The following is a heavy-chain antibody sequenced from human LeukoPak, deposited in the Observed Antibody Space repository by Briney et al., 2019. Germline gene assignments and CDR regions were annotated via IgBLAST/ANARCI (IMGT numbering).Heavy chain of an antibody. Sequence: GASVKVSCKASGYTFTSYYMHWVRQAPGQGLEWMGIINPSGGSTSYAQKFQGRVTMTRDMSTSTVYMELSSLRSEDTAVYYCARKYYYDSSGYYFGWFDPWGQGTLVTVSS. CDR2: INPSGGST. J-gene: IGHJ5*02. D-gene: IGHD3-22*01. V-gene: IGHV1-46*01. CDR3: ARKYYYDSSGYYFGWFDP. CDR1: GYTFTSYY.